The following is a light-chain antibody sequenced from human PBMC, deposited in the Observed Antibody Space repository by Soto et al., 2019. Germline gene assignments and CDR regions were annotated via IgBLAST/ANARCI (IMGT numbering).Light chain of an antibody. J-gene: IGKJ5*01. V-gene: IGKV3-20*01. CDR1: QSVSSNY. CDR2: GAS. CDR3: QQDGSSPPIT. Sequence: EIVLTQSPGTLSLSPGERTTLSCRASQSVSSNYLAWYQQKPGQSPSLLLYGASSRATGIPARFSGCGSGADFTLTISRLEPEDFAVYYGQQDGSSPPITFGQGTRLEIK.